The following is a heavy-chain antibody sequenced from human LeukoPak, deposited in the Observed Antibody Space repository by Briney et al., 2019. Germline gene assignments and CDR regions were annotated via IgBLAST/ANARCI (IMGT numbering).Heavy chain of an antibody. D-gene: IGHD3-22*01. CDR1: GGSISSSSYY. V-gene: IGHV4-39*01. J-gene: IGHJ3*02. CDR3: ARNPSITMIVVVRAFDI. CDR2: IYYSGST. Sequence: PSETLSLTCTVSGGSISSSSYYWGWIRQPPGKGPEWIGSIYYSGSTYYNPSLKSRVTISVDTSKNQFSLKLSSVTAADTAVYYCARNPSITMIVVVRAFDIWGQGTMVTVSS.